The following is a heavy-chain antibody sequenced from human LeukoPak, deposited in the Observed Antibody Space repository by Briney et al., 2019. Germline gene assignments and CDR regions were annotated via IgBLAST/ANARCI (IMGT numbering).Heavy chain of an antibody. V-gene: IGHV4-38-2*02. J-gene: IGHJ4*02. CDR1: GYSISSGYY. CDR2: INHSGST. D-gene: IGHD1-26*01. Sequence: SETLSLTCTVSGYSISSGYYWGWIRQPPGKGLEWIGEINHSGSTNYNPSLKSRVTISVDTSKNQFSLKLSSVTAADTAVYYCAVWGATTGANFDYWGQGTLVTVSS. CDR3: AVWGATTGANFDY.